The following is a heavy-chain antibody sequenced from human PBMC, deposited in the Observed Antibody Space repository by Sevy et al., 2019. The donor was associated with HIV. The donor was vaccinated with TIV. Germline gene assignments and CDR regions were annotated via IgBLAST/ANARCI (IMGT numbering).Heavy chain of an antibody. Sequence: GGSRRLSCAASGFSFSHYWMHWVRQAPGKGLEWVANIKQDESEKYYVASVKGRFTISRDKAKNSVYLQMNSLIPEDTAIYYCARGNNGSFDYWGQGTLVTVSS. V-gene: IGHV3-7*04. J-gene: IGHJ4*02. CDR1: GFSFSHYW. CDR2: IKQDESEK. CDR3: ARGNNGSFDY. D-gene: IGHD2-8*01.